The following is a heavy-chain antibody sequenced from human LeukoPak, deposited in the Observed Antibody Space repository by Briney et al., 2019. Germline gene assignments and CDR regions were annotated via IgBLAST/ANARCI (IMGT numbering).Heavy chain of an antibody. J-gene: IGHJ4*02. Sequence: GSLRLSCAASGFTFSAYYMTWIRQAPGKGLEWVSHISRSGSSIYYADSVKGRFTISRDNAKNSLYLQMNSLRAEDTAVYYCATEIAAAGTNYWGQGTLVTVSS. D-gene: IGHD6-13*01. CDR3: ATEIAAAGTNY. CDR1: GFTFSAYY. CDR2: ISRSGSSI. V-gene: IGHV3-11*01.